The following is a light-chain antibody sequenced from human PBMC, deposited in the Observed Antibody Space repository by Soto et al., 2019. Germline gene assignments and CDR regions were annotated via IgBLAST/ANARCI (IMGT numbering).Light chain of an antibody. CDR1: QRVTNY. CDR2: DAS. V-gene: IGKV3-11*01. J-gene: IGKJ4*01. CDR3: QQRSNWPLT. Sequence: EIVLTQSPATLSLSPGERATLSCRASQRVTNYLAWYQQKPGQAHRLLIYDASTRATGIPARFSGSGSGTDFPLTISSREPEDFAVYYCQQRSNWPLTFGGGTNVEIK.